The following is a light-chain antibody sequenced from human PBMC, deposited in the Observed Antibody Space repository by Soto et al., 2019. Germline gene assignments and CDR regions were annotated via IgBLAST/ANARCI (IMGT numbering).Light chain of an antibody. J-gene: IGLJ3*02. CDR1: SSNVGSHT. CDR3: AAWDDSLNEGL. Sequence: QSALNQPPSASGTPGQRVTISCSGGSSNVGSHTVQWYQQLPGKAPKLLIFANDQRPSGVPDRFSGSKSGTSASLAISGLRPEDEATFYCAAWDDSLNEGLFGGGTQLTVL. CDR2: AND. V-gene: IGLV1-44*01.